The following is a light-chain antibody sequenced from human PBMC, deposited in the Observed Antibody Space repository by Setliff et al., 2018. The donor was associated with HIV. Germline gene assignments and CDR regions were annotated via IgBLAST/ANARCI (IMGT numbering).Light chain of an antibody. Sequence: QSALTQPASVSGSPGQAITISCSGTSSDVGAYNYVSWYQQHPGKAPKVMIYDVNKWPSGVSNRFSGSKSGNTASLTISGLQAEDEANYFCCSFTTTSALVFGGGTKGTVL. CDR3: CSFTTTSALV. CDR2: DVN. V-gene: IGLV2-14*01. J-gene: IGLJ2*01. CDR1: SSDVGAYNY.